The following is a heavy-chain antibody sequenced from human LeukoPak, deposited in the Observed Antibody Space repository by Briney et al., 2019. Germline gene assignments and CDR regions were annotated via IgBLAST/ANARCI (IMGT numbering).Heavy chain of an antibody. V-gene: IGHV1-46*01. Sequence: ASVKVSCKASGGTFSSYAISWVRQAPGQGLEWMGIINPSGGSTSYAQKFQGRVTMTRDTSTSTVYMELSSLRSEDTAVYYCARRWLDYWGQGTLVTVSS. CDR1: GGTFSSYA. CDR2: INPSGGST. CDR3: ARRWLDY. D-gene: IGHD4-23*01. J-gene: IGHJ4*02.